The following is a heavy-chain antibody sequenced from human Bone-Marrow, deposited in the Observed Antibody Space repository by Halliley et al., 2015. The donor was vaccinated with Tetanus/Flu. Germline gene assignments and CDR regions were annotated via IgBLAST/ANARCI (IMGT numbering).Heavy chain of an antibody. CDR2: ITPHGET. D-gene: IGHD4-17*01. CDR3: ARGGYDGYVDSAGNNF. Sequence: MAIITPHGETTYAQRYRGRITVTRDTSTTTVYLELSSLRSEDTAVYFCARGGYDGYVDSAGNNFWGQGTLMTVSS. J-gene: IGHJ4*02. V-gene: IGHV1-46*01.